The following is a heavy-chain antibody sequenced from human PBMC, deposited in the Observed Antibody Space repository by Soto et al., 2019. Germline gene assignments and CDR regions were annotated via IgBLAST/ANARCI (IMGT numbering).Heavy chain of an antibody. V-gene: IGHV1-46*01. CDR1: GYTFTSYY. CDR3: ARDLEQAGLYYGMDV. J-gene: IGHJ6*02. CDR2: INPSGGST. Sequence: QVQLVQSGAEVKKPGASVKVSCKASGYTFTSYYMHWVRQAPGQGLEWMGIINPSGGSTSYAQKFQGRVTMTRDTSTSTVYMELSSLRSEDTAVYYCARDLEQAGLYYGMDVWGQGTTVTVS. D-gene: IGHD6-13*01.